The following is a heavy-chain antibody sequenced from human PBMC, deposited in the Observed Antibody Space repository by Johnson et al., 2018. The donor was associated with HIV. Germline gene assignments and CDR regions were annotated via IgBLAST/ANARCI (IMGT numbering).Heavy chain of an antibody. J-gene: IGHJ3*02. CDR1: GFTFSSYG. CDR2: ISYDGRNK. D-gene: IGHD6-19*01. CDR3: ARIPGSGWEHDAFDI. V-gene: IGHV3-30*03. Sequence: QVQLVESGGGVVQPGRSLRLSCAASGFTFSSYGMHWVRQAPGKGLEWVAVISYDGRNKYYADSVKGRFTISRDNAKNSLYLQMNSLRAEDTAVYYCARIPGSGWEHDAFDIWGQGTMVTVSS.